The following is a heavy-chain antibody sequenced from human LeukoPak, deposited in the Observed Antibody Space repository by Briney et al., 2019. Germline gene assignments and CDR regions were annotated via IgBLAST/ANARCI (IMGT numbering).Heavy chain of an antibody. Sequence: PGGSLRLSCAASGFTFSSYSMNWVRQAPGKGLEWVSSISSSSSYIYYADSVKGRFTISRDNAKNSLYLQMSSLRAEDTAVYYCARSTYDFWSGYRDYWGQGTLVTVSS. D-gene: IGHD3-3*01. V-gene: IGHV3-21*01. CDR3: ARSTYDFWSGYRDY. CDR2: ISSSSSYI. CDR1: GFTFSSYS. J-gene: IGHJ4*02.